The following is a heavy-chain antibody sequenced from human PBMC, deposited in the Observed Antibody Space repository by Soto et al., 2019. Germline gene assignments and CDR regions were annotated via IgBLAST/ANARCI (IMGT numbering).Heavy chain of an antibody. J-gene: IGHJ5*02. CDR2: IYHSGST. CDR1: GGSISSGGYS. CDR3: ARAFSGYSYGTLDNWFDP. D-gene: IGHD5-18*01. Sequence: PSETLSLTCAVSGGSISSGGYSWSWIRQPPGKGLEWIGYIYHSGSTYYNPSLKSRVTISVDRSKNQFSLKLSSVTAADTAVYYCARAFSGYSYGTLDNWFDPWGQGTLVTVSS. V-gene: IGHV4-30-2*01.